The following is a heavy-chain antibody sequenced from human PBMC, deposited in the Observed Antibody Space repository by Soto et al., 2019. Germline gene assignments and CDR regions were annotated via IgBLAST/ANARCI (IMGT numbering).Heavy chain of an antibody. CDR3: ARQTYTTTGFDY. V-gene: IGHV4-39*01. CDR1: GGSISSSSYY. J-gene: IGHJ4*02. CDR2: IYYSGST. D-gene: IGHD1-26*01. Sequence: PSETLSLTCTVSGGSISSSSYYWGWIRQPPGKGLEWFGSIYYSGSTYYNPSLKSRVTISVDTSKNQFSLKLSSVTAADTAVYYCARQTYTTTGFDYWGQGTLVTVSS.